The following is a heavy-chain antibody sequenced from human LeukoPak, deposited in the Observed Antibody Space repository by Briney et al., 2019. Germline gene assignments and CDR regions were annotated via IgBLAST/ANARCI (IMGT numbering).Heavy chain of an antibody. Sequence: GGSLRLSCAASGFTFSTFAMHWVRLSPGKGLEWVSSITGSGPYMLYADSVKHRFTISRDNTKNLLYLEMNSLRAEDTAVYYCAKGQWLLEPDAFDIWGQGTMVTVSS. CDR3: AKGQWLLEPDAFDI. CDR1: GFTFSTFA. V-gene: IGHV3-21*04. D-gene: IGHD6-19*01. CDR2: ITGSGPYM. J-gene: IGHJ3*02.